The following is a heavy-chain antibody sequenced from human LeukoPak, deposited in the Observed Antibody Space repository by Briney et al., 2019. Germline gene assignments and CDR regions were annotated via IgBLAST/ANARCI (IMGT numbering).Heavy chain of an antibody. CDR2: INPNSGGT. J-gene: IGHJ6*03. Sequence: ASVKVSCKASGYTFTSYAMNWVRQAPGQGLEWMGWINPNSGGTNYAQKFQGRVTMTRDTSISTAYMELSRLRSDDTAVYYCARAGKAQGAYYYYYMDVWGKGTTVTVSS. CDR1: GYTFTSYA. V-gene: IGHV1-2*02. CDR3: ARAGKAQGAYYYYYMDV.